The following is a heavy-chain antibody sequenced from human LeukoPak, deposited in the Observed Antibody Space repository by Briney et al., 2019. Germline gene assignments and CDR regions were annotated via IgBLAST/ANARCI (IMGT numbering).Heavy chain of an antibody. CDR2: ISTDGSRI. Sequence: GGSLRLSCAASGFTFRDYAMYWVRQAPGKGLEYVSVISTDGSRIYYADSVKGRFTISRDNSKNTLYLQMGSLRAEDMAFYYCTRGVAISTSGRYDTFDYWGQGALVTVSS. J-gene: IGHJ4*02. CDR3: TRGVAISTSGRYDTFDY. CDR1: GFTFRDYA. D-gene: IGHD6-19*01. V-gene: IGHV3-64*02.